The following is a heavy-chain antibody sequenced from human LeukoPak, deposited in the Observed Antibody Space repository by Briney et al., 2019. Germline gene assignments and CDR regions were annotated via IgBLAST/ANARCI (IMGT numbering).Heavy chain of an antibody. CDR2: IYHSGST. J-gene: IGHJ6*03. V-gene: IGHV4-38-2*02. CDR3: ARVRRMWGKTCYYGSGRDYYYYYYMDV. D-gene: IGHD3-10*01. CDR1: GYSISSGYY. Sequence: AETLSLTCTVSGYSISSGYYWGWIRQPPGKGLEWIGSIYHSGSTYYNPSLKSRVTISVDTSKNQFSLKLSSVTAADTAVYYCARVRRMWGKTCYYGSGRDYYYYYYMDVWGKGTTVTVSS.